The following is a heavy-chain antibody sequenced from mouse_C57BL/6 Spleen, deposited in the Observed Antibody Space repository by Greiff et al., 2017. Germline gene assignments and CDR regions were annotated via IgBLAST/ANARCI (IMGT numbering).Heavy chain of an antibody. CDR3: ARWGWAEAMDY. V-gene: IGHV14-3*01. Sequence: EVHLVESVAELVRPGASVKLSCTASGFNIKNTYMHWVKQRPEQGLEWIGRIDPATGNTKYAPKFHGQATITADTSSNTAYLQRSSLPAEDTAIYYCARWGWAEAMDYWGQGTSVTVSS. CDR1: GFNIKNTY. D-gene: IGHD3-3*01. J-gene: IGHJ4*01. CDR2: IDPATGNT.